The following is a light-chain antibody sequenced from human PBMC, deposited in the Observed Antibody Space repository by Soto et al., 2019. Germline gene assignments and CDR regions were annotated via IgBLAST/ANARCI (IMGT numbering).Light chain of an antibody. CDR3: PQYDSSPRT. CDR2: GAP. J-gene: IGKJ1*01. Sequence: ENVLTQSPGTLSSSPGERATLSCRASQSVSSSYLAWNQQKPGQAPSLLIYGAPSKATGIPDRFSGSRSGTDFTLTISRLEPDGIAVYYCPQYDSSPRTFGQGTEVEIK. CDR1: QSVSSSY. V-gene: IGKV3-20*01.